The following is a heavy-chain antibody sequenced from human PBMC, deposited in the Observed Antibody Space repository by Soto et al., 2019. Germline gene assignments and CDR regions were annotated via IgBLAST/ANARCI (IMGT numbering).Heavy chain of an antibody. CDR1: GGSISSYY. CDR2: IYYSGST. J-gene: IGHJ6*03. CDR3: ARRGGHYYYYMDV. Sequence: SETLSLTCTVSGGSISSYYWSWIRQPPGKGLEWIGYIYYSGSTNYNPSLKSRVTISVDTSKNQFSLKLSSVTAAYTAVYYCARRGGHYYYYMDVWGKGTTVTVSS. V-gene: IGHV4-59*08. D-gene: IGHD3-10*01.